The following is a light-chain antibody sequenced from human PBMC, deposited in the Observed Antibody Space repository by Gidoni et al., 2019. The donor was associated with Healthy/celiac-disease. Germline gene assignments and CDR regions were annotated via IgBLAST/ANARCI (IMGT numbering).Light chain of an antibody. J-gene: IGLJ1*01. CDR3: SSYTSSSTLYV. CDR1: SSDVGGYNY. CDR2: EVS. V-gene: IGLV2-14*01. Sequence: QAALTQPASVSGAPGQSLTISCTGTSSDVGGYNYVSWYQKPPGKAPKLMIYEVSTRPSGVSNRFSGSKSGNSASLTISGLQAADEADYYCSSYTSSSTLYVFGTGTKVTVL.